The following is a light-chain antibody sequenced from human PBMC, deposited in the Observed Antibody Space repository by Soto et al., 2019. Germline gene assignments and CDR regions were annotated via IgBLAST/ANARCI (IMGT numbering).Light chain of an antibody. CDR3: QQRTDWPTIT. CDR1: QSVRTV. CDR2: DAS. V-gene: IGKV3-11*01. Sequence: EIVLTQSPATLSLSPGERATLSCGASQSVRTVLAWYQQKPGQAPRLLIYDASTRATGVPARFSGSGSGTDFTLTISNLESEDFAVYYCQQRTDWPTITFGQGTRLDIK. J-gene: IGKJ5*01.